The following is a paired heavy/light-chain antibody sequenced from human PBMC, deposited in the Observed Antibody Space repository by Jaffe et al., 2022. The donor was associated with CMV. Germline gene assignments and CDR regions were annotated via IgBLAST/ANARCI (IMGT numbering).Heavy chain of an antibody. J-gene: IGHJ3*02. CDR1: GFTFSDYY. CDR3: ARAFVVVTAPRPDAFDI. V-gene: IGHV3-11*06. CDR2: ISSSSSYT. D-gene: IGHD2-21*02. Sequence: QVQLVESGGGLVKPGGSLRLSCAASGFTFSDYYMSWIRQAPGKGLEWVSYISSSSSYTNYADSVKGRFTISRDNAKNSLYLQMNSLRAEDTAVYYCARAFVVVTAPRPDAFDIWGQGTMVTVSS.
Light chain of an antibody. J-gene: IGLJ3*02. CDR1: ALPKQY. Sequence: SYELTQPPSVSVSPGQTARITCSGDALPKQYAYWYQQKPGQAPVLVIYKDSERPSGIPERFSGSSSGTTVTLTISGVQAEDEADYYCQSADSSGMVFGGGTKLTVL. CDR2: KDS. CDR3: QSADSSGMV. V-gene: IGLV3-25*03.